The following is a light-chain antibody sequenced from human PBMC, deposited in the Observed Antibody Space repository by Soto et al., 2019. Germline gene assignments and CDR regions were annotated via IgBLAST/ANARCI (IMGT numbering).Light chain of an antibody. Sequence: RRSPGALSLSEGERATLSGRASQTVSTNLAWYQQKPGQAPRLLSSGASTRATGIPARFSGSGSGTEFTLTISSLQSEDFAVYSCQQYNNWPPWTFGQGTKVDIK. J-gene: IGKJ1*01. CDR1: QTVSTN. V-gene: IGKV3D-15*01. CDR3: QQYNNWPPWT. CDR2: GAS.